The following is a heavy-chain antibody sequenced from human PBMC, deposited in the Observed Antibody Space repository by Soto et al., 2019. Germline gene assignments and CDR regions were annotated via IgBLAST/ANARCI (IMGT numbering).Heavy chain of an antibody. J-gene: IGHJ4*02. V-gene: IGHV1-69*06. CDR3: VRGPGHGFIDY. Sequence: VQLVQSGAEVKKPGSSVKVSCKPSGCTFRSYAVNWVRQAHGLGLEWMGQILPLFGTTHYAQKFQGRVSITAARSPSTAYMDLSSLRTEDTAVYYCVRGPGHGFIDYWGKVALVSVS. CDR1: GCTFRSYA. CDR2: ILPLFGTT. D-gene: IGHD2-8*02.